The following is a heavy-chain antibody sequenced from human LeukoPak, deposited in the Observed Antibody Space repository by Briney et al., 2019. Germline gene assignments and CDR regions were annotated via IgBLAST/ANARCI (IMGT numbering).Heavy chain of an antibody. D-gene: IGHD4-17*01. Sequence: GGSLRLSCAASGFTFTSYSMNWVRQAPGRGLEWVSYISGTGSTLFYADSVKGRFTISRDNADNSLFLQMNSLRAEDTAVYYCVRDYYGDYYFDYWGQGALVTVSS. CDR1: GFTFTSYS. CDR3: VRDYYGDYYFDY. CDR2: ISGTGSTL. J-gene: IGHJ4*02. V-gene: IGHV3-48*04.